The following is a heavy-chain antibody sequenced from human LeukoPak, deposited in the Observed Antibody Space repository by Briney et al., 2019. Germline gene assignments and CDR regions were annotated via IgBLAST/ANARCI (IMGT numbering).Heavy chain of an antibody. CDR3: ARVRFVYYYYYYMDV. J-gene: IGHJ6*03. CDR1: GFTFSSYW. V-gene: IGHV3-7*01. D-gene: IGHD6-6*01. CDR2: IKQDGSEK. Sequence: PGGSLRLSCAASGFTFSSYWMSWVRQAPGKGLEWVANIKQDGSEKYYVDSVKGRFTISRDNAKNSLYLQMNSLRAEDTAVYYCARVRFVYYYYYYMDVWGKGTTVTVSS.